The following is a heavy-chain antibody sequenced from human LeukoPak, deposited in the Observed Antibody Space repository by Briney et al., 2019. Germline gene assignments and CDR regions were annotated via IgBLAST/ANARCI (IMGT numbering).Heavy chain of an antibody. D-gene: IGHD3-10*01. CDR1: GFTFSSFD. Sequence: GGSLRLSCAASGFTFSSFDMHWVRQAPGKGLEWVAFIRFDGSHQYSADSVKGRFTISRDNSKNTLYLEMNSLSADDSAIYYCAKALFYYNQTEMPADWGQGTLVTVSS. CDR2: IRFDGSHQ. CDR3: AKALFYYNQTEMPAD. V-gene: IGHV3-30*02. J-gene: IGHJ1*01.